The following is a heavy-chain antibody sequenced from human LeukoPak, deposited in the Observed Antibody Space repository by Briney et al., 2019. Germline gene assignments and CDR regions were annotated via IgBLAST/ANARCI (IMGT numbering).Heavy chain of an antibody. CDR3: ARDSPGPTDYGDYVP. CDR1: GGSISIYY. D-gene: IGHD4-17*01. J-gene: IGHJ5*02. Sequence: SETLSLTCTVSGGSISIYYWSWIRQPAGKGLEWIGRIYTSGSTNYNPSLKSRVTISVDKSKNQFSLKLSSVTAADTAVYYCARDSPGPTDYGDYVPWGQGTLVTVSS. V-gene: IGHV4-4*07. CDR2: IYTSGST.